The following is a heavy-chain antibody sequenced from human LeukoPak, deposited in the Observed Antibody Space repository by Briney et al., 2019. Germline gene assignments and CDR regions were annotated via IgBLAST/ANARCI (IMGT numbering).Heavy chain of an antibody. CDR2: ISGSGGST. CDR1: GFTFSSYG. Sequence: GGTLRLSCAASGFTFSSYGMSWVRQAPGKGLEWLSAISGSGGSTYYADSVKGRFTISRDNSKNTLYLQMNSLRAEDTAVYYCAKGHSSGYYWDAFDIWGQGTMVTVSS. V-gene: IGHV3-23*01. J-gene: IGHJ3*02. D-gene: IGHD3-22*01. CDR3: AKGHSSGYYWDAFDI.